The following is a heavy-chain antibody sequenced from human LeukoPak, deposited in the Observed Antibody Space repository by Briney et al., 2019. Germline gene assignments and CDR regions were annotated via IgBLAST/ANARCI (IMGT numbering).Heavy chain of an antibody. Sequence: PGGSLGLSCAASGFTFSSYGIHWVRQAPGKGLEWVAVISYDGSHKYYADSVKGRFTISRDNSKNTLYLQMNSLRAEDTAVYYCAKDLRDSRFLPRRYCSGGSCYQGIDYWGQGTLVTVSS. CDR2: ISYDGSHK. V-gene: IGHV3-30*18. CDR1: GFTFSSYG. CDR3: AKDLRDSRFLPRRYCSGGSCYQGIDY. J-gene: IGHJ4*02. D-gene: IGHD2-15*01.